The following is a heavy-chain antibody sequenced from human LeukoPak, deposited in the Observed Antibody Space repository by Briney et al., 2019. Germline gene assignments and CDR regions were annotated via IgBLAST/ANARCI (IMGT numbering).Heavy chain of an antibody. J-gene: IGHJ3*02. D-gene: IGHD3-22*01. Sequence: SETLSLTCTVSGGSISSYYWSWIRQPPRKGLEWIGYIYYSGSTNYNPSLKSRVTISVDTSKNQFSLKLSSVTAADTAVYYCARDPYDNAFDIWGQGTMVTVSS. CDR3: ARDPYDNAFDI. CDR2: IYYSGST. CDR1: GGSISSYY. V-gene: IGHV4-59*01.